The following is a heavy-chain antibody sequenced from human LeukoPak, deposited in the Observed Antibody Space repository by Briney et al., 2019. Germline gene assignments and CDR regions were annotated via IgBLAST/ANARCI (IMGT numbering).Heavy chain of an antibody. CDR1: GGSISSGGYY. CDR3: ARGFTVIYNWFDP. V-gene: IGHV4-31*03. D-gene: IGHD4-17*01. CDR2: IYYSGST. J-gene: IGHJ5*02. Sequence: SETLSLTCTVSGGSISSGGYYWSWIRQHPGKGLEWIGYIYYSGSTYYNPSLKSRVTILVDTSKNQFSLKLSSVTAADTAVYYCARGFTVIYNWFDPWGQGTLVTVSS.